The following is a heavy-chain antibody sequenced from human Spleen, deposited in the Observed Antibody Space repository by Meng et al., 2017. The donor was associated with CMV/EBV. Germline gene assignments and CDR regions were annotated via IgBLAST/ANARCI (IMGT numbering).Heavy chain of an antibody. J-gene: IGHJ4*02. CDR3: TTGRNVLRFLKWLYYLDY. Sequence: NAWMTWVRQAPGKGLEWVGRIKSKTDGGTTDYAAPVKGRFAISRDDSKNTLYLQMNSLKTEDTAVYYCTTGRNVLRFLKWLYYLDYWGQGTLVTVSS. V-gene: IGHV3-15*01. D-gene: IGHD3-3*01. CDR2: IKSKTDGGTT. CDR1: NAW.